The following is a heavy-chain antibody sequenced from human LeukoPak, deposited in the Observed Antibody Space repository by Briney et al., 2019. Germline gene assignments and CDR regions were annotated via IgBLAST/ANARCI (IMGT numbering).Heavy chain of an antibody. CDR3: ARGGQNYYDSSGYN. V-gene: IGHV3-21*01. J-gene: IGHJ4*02. CDR2: LSSSSSYI. Sequence: GGSLRLSCAASGFTFSSYSMNWVRQAPGKGLEWVSSLSSSSSYIYYADSVKGRSTISRDNAKNSLYLQMNSLRAEDTAVYYCARGGQNYYDSSGYNWGQGTLVTVSS. CDR1: GFTFSSYS. D-gene: IGHD3-22*01.